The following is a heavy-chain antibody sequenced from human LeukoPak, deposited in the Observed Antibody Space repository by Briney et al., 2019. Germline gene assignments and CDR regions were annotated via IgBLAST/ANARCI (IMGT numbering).Heavy chain of an antibody. D-gene: IGHD2-15*01. V-gene: IGHV3-48*01. CDR1: GFTLRSYS. CDR3: ARGYSRVAFDI. Sequence: GGSLRLSCAASGFTLRSYSMNWVRQAPGKGLEWVSYISSSSSAIYYADSVKGRFTISRDNAKNSLYLQMNSLRAEDTAVYYCARGYSRVAFDIWGQGTMVTVSS. J-gene: IGHJ3*02. CDR2: ISSSSSAI.